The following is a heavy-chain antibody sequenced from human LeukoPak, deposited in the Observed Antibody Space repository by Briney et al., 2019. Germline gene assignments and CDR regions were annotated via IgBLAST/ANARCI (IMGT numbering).Heavy chain of an antibody. CDR1: GYTFTSYD. J-gene: IGHJ5*02. V-gene: IGHV1-8*01. Sequence: GASVKVSCKASGYTFTSYDINWVRQATGQGLEWMGWMNPNSGNTGYAQKFQGRVTMTRNTSISTAYMELSSLRSEDTAVYYCARAVIAVAGTSCWFDPWGQGTLVTVSS. D-gene: IGHD6-19*01. CDR3: ARAVIAVAGTSCWFDP. CDR2: MNPNSGNT.